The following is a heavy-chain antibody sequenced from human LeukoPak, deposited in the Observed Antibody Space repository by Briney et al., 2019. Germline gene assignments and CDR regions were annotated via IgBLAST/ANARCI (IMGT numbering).Heavy chain of an antibody. V-gene: IGHV3-30*02. Sequence: PGGSLRLSCVASGFKSKNYGMHWVRQAPGKGLEWVAFIRYDGSNKYYADSVKGRFTISRDNSKNTLYLQMNSLRAEDTAVYYCAKDRAPGNYGSAYVDVWGKGTTVTISS. CDR1: GFKSKNYG. CDR2: IRYDGSNK. J-gene: IGHJ6*03. CDR3: AKDRAPGNYGSAYVDV. D-gene: IGHD3-10*01.